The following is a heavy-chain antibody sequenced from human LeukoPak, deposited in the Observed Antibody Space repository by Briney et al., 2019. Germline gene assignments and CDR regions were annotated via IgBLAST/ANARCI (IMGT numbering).Heavy chain of an antibody. Sequence: GGSLRLSCAASEFTFSTYWMPWVSQAPGKGLVWVTNISPNGETTNYADSVKGRFTISRDSAKNTLYLEMNSLRAEDTAVYYCVRGTSDWRGVDYWGQGTLVNVSS. J-gene: IGHJ4*02. CDR2: ISPNGETT. V-gene: IGHV3-74*01. D-gene: IGHD6-19*01. CDR1: EFTFSTYW. CDR3: VRGTSDWRGVDY.